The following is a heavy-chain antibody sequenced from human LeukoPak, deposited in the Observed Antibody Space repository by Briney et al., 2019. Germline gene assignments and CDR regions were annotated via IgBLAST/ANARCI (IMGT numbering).Heavy chain of an antibody. CDR1: GGSISSGGYS. CDR3: ARDSGMVRGEAYYYYGMDV. V-gene: IGHV4-30-2*01. D-gene: IGHD3-10*01. Sequence: SETLSLTCAVSGGSISSGGYSWSWIRQPPGKGLEWIGYIYHSGSTYYNPSLKSRVTISVDRSKNQFSPKLSSVTAADTAVYYCARDSGMVRGEAYYYYGMDVWGKGTTVTVSS. CDR2: IYHSGST. J-gene: IGHJ6*04.